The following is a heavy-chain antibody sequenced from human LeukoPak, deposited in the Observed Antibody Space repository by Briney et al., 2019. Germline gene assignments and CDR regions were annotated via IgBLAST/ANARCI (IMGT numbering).Heavy chain of an antibody. V-gene: IGHV1-2*02. CDR1: GYTFTGYY. D-gene: IGHD6-19*01. Sequence: ASVKVSCKASGYTFTGYYMHWVRQAPGQGLEWMGWINPNSGGTNYAQKFQGGVTMTRDTSISTAYMELSRLRSDDTAVYYCAREYSSGWYWFDPWGQGALVTVSP. J-gene: IGHJ5*02. CDR2: INPNSGGT. CDR3: AREYSSGWYWFDP.